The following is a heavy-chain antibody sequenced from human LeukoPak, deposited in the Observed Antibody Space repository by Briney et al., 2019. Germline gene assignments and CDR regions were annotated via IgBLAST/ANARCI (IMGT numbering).Heavy chain of an antibody. V-gene: IGHV1-69*13. CDR1: GGTFSSYA. D-gene: IGHD5-12*01. CDR2: IIPIFGTA. J-gene: IGHJ4*02. Sequence: SVKVSCKASGGTFSSYATSWVRQAPGQGLEWMGGIIPIFGTANYAQKFQGRVTITADESTSTACMELSSLRSEDTAVYYCARGVATIKFSHNPYYFDYWGQGTLVTVSS. CDR3: ARGVATIKFSHNPYYFDY.